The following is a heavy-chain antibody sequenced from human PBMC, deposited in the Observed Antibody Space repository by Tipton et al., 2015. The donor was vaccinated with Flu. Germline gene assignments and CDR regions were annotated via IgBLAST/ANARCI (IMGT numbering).Heavy chain of an antibody. J-gene: IGHJ4*02. CDR1: GFTFSNYE. Sequence: SLRLSCAASGFTFSNYEMNWVRQAPGMGLEWLSYISSSGNTISYADSVRGRFTISRDNTKKSLYLQLSSLRAEDTAIYYCATLTGDDYWGQGLMVTVSS. CDR3: ATLTGDDY. V-gene: IGHV3-48*03. CDR2: ISSSGNTI. D-gene: IGHD7-27*01.